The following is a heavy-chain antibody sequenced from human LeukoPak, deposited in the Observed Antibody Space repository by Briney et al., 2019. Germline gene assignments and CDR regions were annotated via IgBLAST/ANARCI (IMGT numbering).Heavy chain of an antibody. CDR2: IYYSGST. Sequence: SETLSLTCTVSGGSISSYYWSWIRQPPGKGLEWIGYIYYSGSTNYNPSLKSRVTISVDTSKNQFSLKLSSVTAADTAVYYCARDGSDLDAFDIWGQGTMVTVSS. CDR1: GGSISSYY. D-gene: IGHD2-21*02. CDR3: ARDGSDLDAFDI. J-gene: IGHJ3*02. V-gene: IGHV4-59*01.